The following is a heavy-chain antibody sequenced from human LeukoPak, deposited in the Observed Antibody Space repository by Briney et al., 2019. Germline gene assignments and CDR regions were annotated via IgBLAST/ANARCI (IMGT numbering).Heavy chain of an antibody. Sequence: SETLSLTCAVYGGSFSGYYWSWIRQPPGKGLERIGEINHSGSTNYNPSLKSRVTISVDTSKNQFSLKLSSVTAADTAVYYCARGEDGWFDPWGQGTLVTVSS. V-gene: IGHV4-34*01. D-gene: IGHD5-24*01. CDR2: INHSGST. J-gene: IGHJ5*02. CDR3: ARGEDGWFDP. CDR1: GGSFSGYY.